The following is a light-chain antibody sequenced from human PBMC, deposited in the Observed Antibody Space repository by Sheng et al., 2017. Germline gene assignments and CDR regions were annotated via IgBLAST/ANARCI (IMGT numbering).Light chain of an antibody. V-gene: IGKV3-15*01. CDR1: QSVSSK. CDR3: QQYDKWPLN. Sequence: EIVMTQSPGTLSVSPGERATLTCRASQSVSSKLAWYQQKPGQAPRLLIFGASTRATGIPARVQWAVGSGTEFTLTISSLQSEDFAVYFCQQYDKWPLNFGGGAKVEIK. CDR2: GAS. J-gene: IGKJ4*01.